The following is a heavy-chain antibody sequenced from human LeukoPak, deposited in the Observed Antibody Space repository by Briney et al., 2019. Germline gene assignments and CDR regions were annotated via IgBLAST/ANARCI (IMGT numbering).Heavy chain of an antibody. CDR3: ARGSSLLKASSSWSN. CDR1: GYTFTSYG. D-gene: IGHD6-13*01. J-gene: IGHJ4*02. V-gene: IGHV1-18*01. Sequence: ASVKVSCKASGYTFTSYGISWVRQAPGQGLEWMGWISAYNGNTNYAQKLQGRVTMTTDTSTSTAYMELRSLRSDDTAVYYCARGSSLLKASSSWSNWGQGTLVTVSS. CDR2: ISAYNGNT.